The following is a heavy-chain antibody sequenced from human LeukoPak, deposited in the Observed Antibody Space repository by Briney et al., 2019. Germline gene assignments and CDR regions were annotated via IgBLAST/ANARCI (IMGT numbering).Heavy chain of an antibody. V-gene: IGHV3-53*01. Sequence: PGGSLRLSCAASGFTVSSNYMSWVRQAPGKGLEWVSVIYSAGDTYYADSVKGRFTLSRDNSKNTLFLQMNCLRAEDTALYYCARRAYNNCWYAAYWGQGALVTVSS. CDR1: GFTVSSNY. CDR2: IYSAGDT. D-gene: IGHD6-13*01. J-gene: IGHJ4*02. CDR3: ARRAYNNCWYAAY.